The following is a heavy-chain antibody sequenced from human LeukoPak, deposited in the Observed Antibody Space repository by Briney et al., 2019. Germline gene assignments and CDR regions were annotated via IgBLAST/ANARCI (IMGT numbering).Heavy chain of an antibody. J-gene: IGHJ4*02. D-gene: IGHD1-14*01. CDR1: GFTFSTYA. CDR3: VKDRCDRATCPEV. V-gene: IGHV3-23*01. Sequence: GGSLRLSCIASGFTFSTYAMSWVRQAPGEGLECVSGISGSGVSTYYTDSVKGRFTISRDNSKNTLHLQMRSLRAEDTALYYCVKDRCDRATCPEVWGQGTLVTVSS. CDR2: ISGSGVST.